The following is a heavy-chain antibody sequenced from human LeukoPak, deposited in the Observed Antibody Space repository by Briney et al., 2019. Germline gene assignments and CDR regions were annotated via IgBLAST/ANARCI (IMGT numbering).Heavy chain of an antibody. CDR1: GGSISSGGYY. D-gene: IGHD2-8*01. CDR2: IYHSGST. CDR3: ARDGIGYCTNGVCSDAFDI. Sequence: SETLSLTCTVSGGSISSGGYYWSWIRQPPGKGLEWIGYIYHSGSTYYNPSLKSRVTISVDRSKNQFSLKLSSVTAADTAVYYCARDGIGYCTNGVCSDAFDIWGQGTMVTVSS. V-gene: IGHV4-30-2*01. J-gene: IGHJ3*02.